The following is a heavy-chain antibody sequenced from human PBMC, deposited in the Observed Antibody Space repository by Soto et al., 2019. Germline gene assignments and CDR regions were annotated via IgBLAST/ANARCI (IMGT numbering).Heavy chain of an antibody. Sequence: GGSLRLSCAASGFTFSSYGMHWVRQAPGKGLEWVAVISYDGSNKYYADSVKGRFTISRDNSKNTLYLQMNSLRAEDTAVYYCAKDHKLLTSYYYYGMDVWGQGTTVTVSS. CDR1: GFTFSSYG. J-gene: IGHJ6*02. D-gene: IGHD1-26*01. CDR2: ISYDGSNK. V-gene: IGHV3-30*18. CDR3: AKDHKLLTSYYYYGMDV.